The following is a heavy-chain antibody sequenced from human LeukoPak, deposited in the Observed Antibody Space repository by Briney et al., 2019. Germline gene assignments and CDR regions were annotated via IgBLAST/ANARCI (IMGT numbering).Heavy chain of an antibody. CDR1: GGSISSHY. CDR2: IYYSGST. D-gene: IGHD6-13*01. CDR3: ASGISSSWYLDY. V-gene: IGHV4-59*11. Sequence: SETLSLTCTVPGGSISSHYWSWIRQPPGKGLEWIGYIYYSGSTSYNPSLKSRVTISVDTSKNQFSLKLSSVTAADTAVYYCASGISSSWYLDYWGQGTLVTVSS. J-gene: IGHJ4*02.